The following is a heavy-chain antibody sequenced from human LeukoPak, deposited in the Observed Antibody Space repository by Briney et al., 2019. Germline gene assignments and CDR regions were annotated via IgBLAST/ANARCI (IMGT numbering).Heavy chain of an antibody. CDR3: ARATRNGYGY. J-gene: IGHJ4*01. D-gene: IGHD5-24*01. CDR1: GFTFSDYS. V-gene: IGHV3-48*04. CDR2: SRGSAIRLGSGE. Sequence: GRSLRLFCASSGFTFSDYSMNWARQAPAKGLECISNSRGSAIRLGSGEDFADSVKGRFTISRDNAKNSLYLQTNSLRRDNTAGYYCARATRNGYGYWGHGTRVTVSS.